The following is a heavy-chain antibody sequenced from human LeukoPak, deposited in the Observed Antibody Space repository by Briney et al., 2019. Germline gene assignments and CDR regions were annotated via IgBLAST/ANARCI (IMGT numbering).Heavy chain of an antibody. J-gene: IGHJ5*02. V-gene: IGHV3-74*01. CDR3: ARANDFWSGYSNWFDP. D-gene: IGHD3-3*01. CDR1: GFTFSSYW. CDR2: INSDGSST. Sequence: GGSLRLSCAASGFTFSSYWMHWVRQAPGMGLVWVSRINSDGSSTSYADSVKGRFTISRDNAKNTLYLQMNSLRAEDTAVYYCARANDFWSGYSNWFDPWGQGTLVTVSS.